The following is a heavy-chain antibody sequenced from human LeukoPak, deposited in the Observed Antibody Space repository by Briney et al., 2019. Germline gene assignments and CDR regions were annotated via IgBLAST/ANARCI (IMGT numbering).Heavy chain of an antibody. CDR2: IWYDGSNK. D-gene: IGHD3-10*01. Sequence: PGGSLRLYCAASGFTFSSYGMHWVRQAAGKGLEWVAVIWYDGSNKYYADSVKGRFTISRDNSKNTLYLQMNSLRAEDTAVYYCASTIAANYYGSGSLYYYYYGMDVWGKGTTVTVSS. V-gene: IGHV3-33*01. J-gene: IGHJ6*04. CDR3: ASTIAANYYGSGSLYYYYYGMDV. CDR1: GFTFSSYG.